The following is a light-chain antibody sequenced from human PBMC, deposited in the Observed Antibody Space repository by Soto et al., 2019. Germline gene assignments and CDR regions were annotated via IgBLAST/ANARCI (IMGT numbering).Light chain of an antibody. CDR1: SSDVGGYNS. CDR3: SSYAGSNNLD. Sequence: QSALTQPPSASGSPGQSVTISCTGTSSDVGGYNSVSWYQQHPGKAPKLMIYEVSKRPSGVPDRFSGSKSGNTASLTVSGLQAEDEADYYRSSYAGSNNLDFGTGTKLTVL. CDR2: EVS. J-gene: IGLJ1*01. V-gene: IGLV2-8*01.